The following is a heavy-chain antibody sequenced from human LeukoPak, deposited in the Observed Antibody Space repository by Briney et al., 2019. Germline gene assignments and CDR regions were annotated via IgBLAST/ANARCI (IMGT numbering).Heavy chain of an antibody. J-gene: IGHJ4*02. D-gene: IGHD6-19*01. Sequence: SETLSLTCTVSGGSLSSYHWSWTRQPPGKGLEWIGYMYYSGSTNYNPSLKSRVTISVDTSKNQFSLKLSSVTAADTAVYYCARRRYTSGQVDSWGQGTLVTVSS. CDR1: GGSLSSYH. V-gene: IGHV4-59*08. CDR2: MYYSGST. CDR3: ARRRYTSGQVDS.